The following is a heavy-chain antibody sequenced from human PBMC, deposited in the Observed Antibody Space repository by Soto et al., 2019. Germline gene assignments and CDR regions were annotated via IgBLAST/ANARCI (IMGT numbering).Heavy chain of an antibody. V-gene: IGHV5-51*01. CDR1: GYSFTSYW. J-gene: IGHJ6*02. Sequence: GESLKSSCKGSGYSFTSYWIGCVRQMPGKGLDLMVIIYPGDSDTRYSPSFQGQVTISADKSISTAYLQWSSLKASDTAMYYCARAVGTARDRRQWLVRFYYYHGMDVWGQGTTITVS. CDR3: ARAVGTARDRRQWLVRFYYYHGMDV. D-gene: IGHD6-19*01. CDR2: IYPGDSDT.